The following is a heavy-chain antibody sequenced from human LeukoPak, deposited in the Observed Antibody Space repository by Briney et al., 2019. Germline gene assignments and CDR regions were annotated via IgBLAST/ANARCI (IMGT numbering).Heavy chain of an antibody. Sequence: SETLSLTCTVSGGSISGTNYYWTWIRQPAGKGLEWIGRIYTTGSPSYSPSLKSRVTISVDTSTSQFSLKLTSVSAADTAVYYCARDRGITTARGVPSWFDPWGQGTLVTVSS. D-gene: IGHD3-10*01. CDR2: IYTTGSP. V-gene: IGHV4-61*02. J-gene: IGHJ5*02. CDR1: GGSISGTNYY. CDR3: ARDRGITTARGVPSWFDP.